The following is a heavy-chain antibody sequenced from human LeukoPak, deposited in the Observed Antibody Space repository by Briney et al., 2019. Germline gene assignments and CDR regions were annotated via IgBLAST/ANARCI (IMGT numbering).Heavy chain of an antibody. D-gene: IGHD2-2*02. CDR2: INHSGST. J-gene: IGHJ4*02. CDR1: GGSFSGYY. V-gene: IGHV4-34*01. CDR3: ARGYCSSTGCYKARRWQQLVPYYFDY. Sequence: SETLSLTCAVYGGSFSGYYWSWIRQPPGKGLEWIGEINHSGSTNYNPSLKSRVTISVDTSKNQFSLKLSSVTAADTAVYYCARGYCSSTGCYKARRWQQLVPYYFDYWGQGTLVTVSS.